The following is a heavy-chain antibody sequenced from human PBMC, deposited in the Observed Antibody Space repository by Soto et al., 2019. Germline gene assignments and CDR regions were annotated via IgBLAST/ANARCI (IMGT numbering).Heavy chain of an antibody. CDR3: AHRPSYCSGGSCYSGIDY. CDR2: IYWDDDK. CDR1: GFSLSTSGVG. D-gene: IGHD2-15*01. V-gene: IGHV2-5*02. Sequence: QITLKESGPTLVKPTQTLTLTCTFSGFSLSTSGVGVGWIRQPPGKALEWLALIYWDDDKRYRPSLKSRLTITKDTSKNQVVLTMTNMDPVDTATYYCAHRPSYCSGGSCYSGIDYWCQGTLVTVSS. J-gene: IGHJ4*02.